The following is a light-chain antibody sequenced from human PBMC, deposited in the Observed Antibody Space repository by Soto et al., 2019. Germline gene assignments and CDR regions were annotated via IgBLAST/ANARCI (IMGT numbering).Light chain of an antibody. Sequence: DIQMTQSPSTLSASVGDRVTITCRASQSISSWLAWYQQKPGKAPKRLIYKASSLESGVPSRFSGSGSGTEFTLTISSLQPDDFATYYCQQYSISSLTFGGGTKVEIK. V-gene: IGKV1-5*03. CDR1: QSISSW. CDR2: KAS. CDR3: QQYSISSLT. J-gene: IGKJ4*01.